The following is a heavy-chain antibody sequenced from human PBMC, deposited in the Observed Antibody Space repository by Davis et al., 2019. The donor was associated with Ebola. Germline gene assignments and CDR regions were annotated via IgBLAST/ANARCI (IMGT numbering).Heavy chain of an antibody. J-gene: IGHJ4*02. CDR3: AKVSDSSGYWTAHFDY. V-gene: IGHV3-23*01. CDR1: GFTFSSYA. Sequence: PGGSLRLSCAASGFTFSSYAMSWVRQAPGKGLEWVSGISGSGHNTFYADSVKGRFTISRDNSKNTLYLQMNSLRAEDTAVYYCAKVSDSSGYWTAHFDYWGQGTLVTVSS. CDR2: ISGSGHNT. D-gene: IGHD3-22*01.